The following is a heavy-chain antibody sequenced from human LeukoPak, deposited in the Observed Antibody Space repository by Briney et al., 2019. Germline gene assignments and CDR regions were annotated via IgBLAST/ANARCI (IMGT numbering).Heavy chain of an antibody. V-gene: IGHV1-18*01. CDR1: GYTFTSYG. D-gene: IGHD5-18*01. J-gene: IGHJ4*02. CDR3: ARAQLYYFDY. Sequence: ASVKVSCKASGYTFTSYGISWLRQAPGQGLEWMGWISAFNGNTKYAQRLQGRVTMTTDTSTSTAYMELRSLRSDDTAVYYCARAQLYYFDYWGQGTLVTVSS. CDR2: ISAFNGNT.